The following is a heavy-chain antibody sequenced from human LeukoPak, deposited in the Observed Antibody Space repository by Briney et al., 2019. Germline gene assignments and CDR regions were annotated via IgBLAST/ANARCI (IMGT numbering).Heavy chain of an antibody. Sequence: GGSLRLSCAASGFTFSSYGMHWVRQAPGKGLEWVAVIRYDGSNKYYADSVKGRFTISRDNSKNTLYLQMNSLRAEDTAVYYCAKGLYGDYEPGFDYWGQGTLVTVSS. CDR2: IRYDGSNK. CDR3: AKGLYGDYEPGFDY. CDR1: GFTFSSYG. J-gene: IGHJ4*02. V-gene: IGHV3-33*06. D-gene: IGHD4-17*01.